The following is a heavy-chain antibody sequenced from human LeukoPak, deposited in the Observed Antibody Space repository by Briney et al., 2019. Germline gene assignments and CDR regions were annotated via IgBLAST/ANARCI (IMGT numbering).Heavy chain of an antibody. CDR2: INHSGST. CDR1: RGSFSGSY. Sequence: PSETLSLTCAVYRGSFSGSYWIWIRQPPGKGLEWIGEINHSGSTNYNPSLKSRVTISVDTSKNQFSLKLSSVTAADTAVYYCARPAVPGTTPRWFDPWGQGTLVTVSS. V-gene: IGHV4-34*01. J-gene: IGHJ5*02. CDR3: ARPAVPGTTPRWFDP. D-gene: IGHD1-7*01.